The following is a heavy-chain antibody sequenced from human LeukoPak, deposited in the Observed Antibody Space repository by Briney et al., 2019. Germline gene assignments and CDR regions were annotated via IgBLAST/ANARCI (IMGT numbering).Heavy chain of an antibody. J-gene: IGHJ4*02. CDR3: ARDPIEVEMATIYHFFFDY. D-gene: IGHD5-24*01. V-gene: IGHV1-2*02. CDR2: INPNSGGT. Sequence: ASVKVSCKASGYTFTGYYMHWVRQAPGQGLEWMGWINPNSGGTNYAQKFQGRVTMTRDTSISTAYMELSRLRSDDTAVYYCARDPIEVEMATIYHFFFDYWGQGTLVTVSS. CDR1: GYTFTGYY.